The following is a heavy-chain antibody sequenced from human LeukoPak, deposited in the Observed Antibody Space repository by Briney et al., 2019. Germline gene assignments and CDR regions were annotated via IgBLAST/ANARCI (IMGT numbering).Heavy chain of an antibody. CDR2: IYYSGST. V-gene: IGHV4-61*01. D-gene: IGHD3-10*01. J-gene: IGHJ4*02. CDR1: GGSVSSGSYY. CDR3: ARVRGDIWFGGQYYFDY. Sequence: SETLSLTCTVSGGSVSSGSYYWSWIQQPPGKGLEWIGYIYYSGSTNYNPSLKSRVTISVDTSKNQFSLKLSSVTAADTAVYYCARVRGDIWFGGQYYFDYWGQGTLLTVSS.